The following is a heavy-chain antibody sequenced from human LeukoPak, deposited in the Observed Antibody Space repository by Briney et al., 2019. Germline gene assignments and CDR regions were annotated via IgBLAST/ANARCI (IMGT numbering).Heavy chain of an antibody. CDR3: ARVRHEVLRFLNMVDV. CDR2: ISYDGSNK. Sequence: GGSLRLSCAASGFTFSSYGMHWVRQAPGKGLEWVAVISYDGSNKYYADSVKGRFTISRDNSKNTLYLQMNSLRAEDTAVYYCARVRHEVLRFLNMVDVWGKGTTVTVSS. V-gene: IGHV3-30*03. D-gene: IGHD3-3*01. J-gene: IGHJ6*04. CDR1: GFTFSSYG.